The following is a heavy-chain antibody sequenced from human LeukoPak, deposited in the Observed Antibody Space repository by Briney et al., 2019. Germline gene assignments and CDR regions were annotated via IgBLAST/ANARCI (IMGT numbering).Heavy chain of an antibody. D-gene: IGHD2-21*01. CDR3: ARAPHIGGDANYFDY. V-gene: IGHV4-61*02. CDR2: IYTTGST. Sequence: PSETLFLTCTVSSGSISSGSFYWSWIRQPAGKGLEWIGRIYTTGSTNYNPSLKSRVTISVDTSKNQFSLKLSSVTAADTAVYYCARAPHIGGDANYFDYWGQGTLVTVSS. J-gene: IGHJ4*02. CDR1: SGSISSGSFY.